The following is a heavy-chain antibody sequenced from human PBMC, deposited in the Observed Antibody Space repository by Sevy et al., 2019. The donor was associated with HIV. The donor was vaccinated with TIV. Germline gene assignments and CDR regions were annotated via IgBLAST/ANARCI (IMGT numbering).Heavy chain of an antibody. V-gene: IGHV4-59*08. D-gene: IGHD3-16*01. CDR3: ARRAFLGGYFDS. CDR2: IYYSGNT. J-gene: IGHJ4*03. CDR1: SGSIGNYY. Sequence: SETLSLTCSVSSGSIGNYYWYWIRQPPGRGLEWLGLIYYSGNTNYNPSLKSRVNMSIDTSKNQFSLRLSSLTAADTAVYYCARRAFLGGYFDSWGQGILVTVSS.